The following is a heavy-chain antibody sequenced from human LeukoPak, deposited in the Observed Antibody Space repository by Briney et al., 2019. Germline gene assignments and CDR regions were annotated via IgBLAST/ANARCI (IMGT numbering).Heavy chain of an antibody. CDR3: ATSSSWYNWLDP. J-gene: IGHJ5*02. CDR1: GGTFSSYA. Sequence: ASVKVSCKASGGTFSSYAISWVRQAPGQGLEWMGGIIPIFGTANYAQKFQGRVTITTDESTSTAYMELSSLRSEDTAVYYCATSSSWYNWLDPWGQGTLVTVSS. D-gene: IGHD6-13*01. V-gene: IGHV1-69*05. CDR2: IIPIFGTA.